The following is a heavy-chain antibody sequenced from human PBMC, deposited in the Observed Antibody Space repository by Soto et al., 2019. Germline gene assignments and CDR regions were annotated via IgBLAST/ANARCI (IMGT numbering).Heavy chain of an antibody. V-gene: IGHV3-33*01. CDR2: IYYDGSDE. D-gene: IGHD1-7*01. Sequence: QVQLVESGGGVVQPGRSLRLSCAASGFSFTGHDMHWVRQAPGKGLEWVALIYYDGSDEYYADSVKGRFSISRDNSKNMVYLQMNSLRAEDTAVYYCARDRGTRPSNLWPVPGTYFDYWGQGTLVTVSS. CDR3: ARDRGTRPSNLWPVPGTYFDY. CDR1: GFSFTGHD. J-gene: IGHJ4*02.